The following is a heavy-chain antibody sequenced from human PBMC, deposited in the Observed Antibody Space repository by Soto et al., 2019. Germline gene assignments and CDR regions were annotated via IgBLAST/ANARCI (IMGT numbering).Heavy chain of an antibody. D-gene: IGHD2-15*01. V-gene: IGHV1-69*02. Sequence: SVKVSCKASGGTFSSYTISWVRQAPGQGLEWMGRIIPILGIANYAQKFQGRVTITADKSTSTAYMELSSLRSEDTAVYYCARGYCSGGSCHGAFDIWGQGTMVTVSS. J-gene: IGHJ3*02. CDR3: ARGYCSGGSCHGAFDI. CDR2: IIPILGIA. CDR1: GGTFSSYT.